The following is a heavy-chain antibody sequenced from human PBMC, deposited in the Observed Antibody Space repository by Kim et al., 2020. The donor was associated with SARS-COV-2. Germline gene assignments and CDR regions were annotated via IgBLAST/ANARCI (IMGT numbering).Heavy chain of an antibody. CDR1: GGSISSSSYY. D-gene: IGHD3-3*01. CDR2: IYYTGST. V-gene: IGHV4-39*01. J-gene: IGHJ4*02. CDR3: ARHFRGTFIRFLGLYYFDS. Sequence: SETLSLTCSVSGGSISSSSYYWGWLRQPPWKGLEWIGSIYYTGSTYYNPSLKSRVTISIDTSKNQFSLTLSSVTTSDTAVYYCARHFRGTFIRFLGLYYFDSWGQGTLVTVSS.